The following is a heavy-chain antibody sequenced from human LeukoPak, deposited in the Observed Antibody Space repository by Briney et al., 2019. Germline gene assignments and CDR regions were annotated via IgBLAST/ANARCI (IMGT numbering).Heavy chain of an antibody. CDR1: GLTFSSYA. CDR2: IGGGTI. CDR3: ARMRELRVGGLGDYFFYGMDV. J-gene: IGHJ6*02. V-gene: IGHV3-48*03. D-gene: IGHD1-26*01. Sequence: PGGSLRLSWAASGLTFSSYAMSGVRQPPGRGLESVSYIGGGTIYYADSVKGRLTISRDNAKNSLYLQMNSLRVEDTAIYYCARMRELRVGGLGDYFFYGMDVWGQGTTITVSS.